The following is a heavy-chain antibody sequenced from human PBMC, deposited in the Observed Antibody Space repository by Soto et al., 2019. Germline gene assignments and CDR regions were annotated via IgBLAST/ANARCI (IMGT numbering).Heavy chain of an antibody. CDR2: ISGSGGST. J-gene: IGHJ4*02. CDR3: ATIGSEHYFDY. V-gene: IGHV3-23*01. Sequence: MSWVRQAPGKGLEWVSAISGSGGSTYYADSVKGRFTISRDNSKNTLYLQMNSLRAEDTAVYYCATIGSEHYFDYWGQGTLVTVSS. D-gene: IGHD6-19*01.